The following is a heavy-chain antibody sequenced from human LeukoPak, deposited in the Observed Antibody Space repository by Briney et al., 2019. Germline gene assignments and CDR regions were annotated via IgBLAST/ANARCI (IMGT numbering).Heavy chain of an antibody. D-gene: IGHD4-17*01. CDR3: VREAYGDYLRRWYFDL. V-gene: IGHV3-11*06. J-gene: IGHJ2*01. Sequence: GGSLRLSCAASGFTFSDYYMSWIRQAPGKGLEWVSYISSSSSYTNSADSVKGRFTIPRDNAKNSLYLQMNSLRAEDTAVYYCVREAYGDYLRRWYFDLWGRGTLVTVSS. CDR2: ISSSSSYT. CDR1: GFTFSDYY.